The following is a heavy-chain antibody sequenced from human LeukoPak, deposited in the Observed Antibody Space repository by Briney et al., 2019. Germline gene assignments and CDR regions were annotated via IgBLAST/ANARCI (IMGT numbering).Heavy chain of an antibody. CDR1: GGSFSGYY. Sequence: SETLSLTCAVYGGSFSGYYWSWIRQPPGKGLGWIGYIYYSGSTNYNPSLKSRVTISVDTSKNQFSLKLSSVTAADTAVYYCARRAGFRVPFDYWGQGTLVTVSS. J-gene: IGHJ4*02. CDR3: ARRAGFRVPFDY. CDR2: IYYSGST. D-gene: IGHD3-10*01. V-gene: IGHV4-59*08.